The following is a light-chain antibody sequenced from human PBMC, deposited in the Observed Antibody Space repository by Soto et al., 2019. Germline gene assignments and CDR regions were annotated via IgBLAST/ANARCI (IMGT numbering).Light chain of an antibody. J-gene: IGKJ1*01. CDR3: QQYNNWPPWT. Sequence: EIVMTQSPATLSVSPGERATLSCRAGQSVSSNLAWYQQKPGQAPRLLIYGASTRATGIPARFSGSGSGTEFTLTISGLQSEDFAVYYCQQYNNWPPWTFGQGTKVDIK. V-gene: IGKV3-15*01. CDR1: QSVSSN. CDR2: GAS.